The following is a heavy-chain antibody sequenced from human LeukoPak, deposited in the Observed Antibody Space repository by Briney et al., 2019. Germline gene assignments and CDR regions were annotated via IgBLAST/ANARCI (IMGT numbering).Heavy chain of an antibody. Sequence: ASVKVSCKASGYTFTGYYMHWVRQAPGQGLEWMGRINPNSGGTNYAQKFQGRVTMTRDTSISTAYMELSRLRSDDTAVYYYARVIVGALYGMDVWGQGTTVTVSS. CDR1: GYTFTGYY. J-gene: IGHJ6*02. CDR2: INPNSGGT. CDR3: ARVIVGALYGMDV. D-gene: IGHD1-26*01. V-gene: IGHV1-2*06.